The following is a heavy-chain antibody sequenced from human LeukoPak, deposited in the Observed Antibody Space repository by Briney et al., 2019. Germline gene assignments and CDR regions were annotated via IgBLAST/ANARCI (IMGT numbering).Heavy chain of an antibody. CDR1: GFTFSIYA. CDR3: AKDPTELLYDWFDP. J-gene: IGHJ5*02. Sequence: GGSLRLSCAASGFTFSIYAVSWVRQALGEGLEWGSVISGSGVGTYYADSVKGRFTISRDNSKNTLYMQMNSLRAEDTAVDYCAKDPTELLYDWFDPWGRGTLVTVSA. D-gene: IGHD2-2*02. V-gene: IGHV3-23*01. CDR2: ISGSGVGT.